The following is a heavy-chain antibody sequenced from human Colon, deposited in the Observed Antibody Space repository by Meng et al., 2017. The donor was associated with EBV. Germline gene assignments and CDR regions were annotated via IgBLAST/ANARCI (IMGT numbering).Heavy chain of an antibody. CDR3: ARVSSGWDYFDY. J-gene: IGHJ4*02. V-gene: IGHV4-31*03. CDR1: GGSVSSGGYS. CDR2: IYYSGST. Sequence: QVHLQEAGPGLIKPPQTLSPTGTASGGSVSSGGYSWTCIRQQPGKGLEWFGNIYYSGSTFYNPSLKRRVIISIDTSKNQFSLNLRSVTAADTAVYYCARVSSGWDYFDYWGQGTLVTVSS. D-gene: IGHD6-19*01.